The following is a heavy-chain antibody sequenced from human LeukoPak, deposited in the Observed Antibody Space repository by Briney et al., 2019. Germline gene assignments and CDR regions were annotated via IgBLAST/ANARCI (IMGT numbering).Heavy chain of an antibody. D-gene: IGHD1-26*01. CDR1: GFTFSSYG. Sequence: GGSLRLSCAASGFTFSSYGMQWVRQAPGKGLEWVTFIRYDGSNKYYVESVKGRFSISRDNSKNTLYLEMNSLRAEDTAIYYCAKGKGKLGAFQSDFDYWGQGTLVTVSS. V-gene: IGHV3-30*02. CDR3: AKGKGKLGAFQSDFDY. CDR2: IRYDGSNK. J-gene: IGHJ4*02.